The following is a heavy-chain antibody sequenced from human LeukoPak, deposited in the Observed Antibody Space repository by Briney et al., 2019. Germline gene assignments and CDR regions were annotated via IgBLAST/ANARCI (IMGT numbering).Heavy chain of an antibody. J-gene: IGHJ4*02. CDR3: ARDCSGGSCYQFDY. Sequence: PGGSLRLSCAASGFTFSSYGMHWVRQAPGKGLEWVAVIWYDGSNKYYADSVKGRFTISRDNSKNTQYLQMNSLRAEDTAVYYCARDCSGGSCYQFDYWGQGTLVTVSS. CDR2: IWYDGSNK. D-gene: IGHD2-15*01. CDR1: GFTFSSYG. V-gene: IGHV3-33*01.